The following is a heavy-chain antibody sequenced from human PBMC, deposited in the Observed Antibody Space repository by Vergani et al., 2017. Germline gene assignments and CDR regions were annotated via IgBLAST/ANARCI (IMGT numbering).Heavy chain of an antibody. CDR2: MNPNSGNT. Sequence: QVQLVQSGAEVKKPGASVKVSCKASGYTFTSYDINWVRQATGQGLEWMGWMNPNSGNTGYEQKFQGRVTMTRNTSISTAYMELSSLRSEDTAVYYCARVSSGSYYFYYYYGMDVWGQGTTVTVSS. CDR3: ARVSSGSYYFYYYYGMDV. CDR1: GYTFTSYD. J-gene: IGHJ6*02. V-gene: IGHV1-8*01. D-gene: IGHD1-26*01.